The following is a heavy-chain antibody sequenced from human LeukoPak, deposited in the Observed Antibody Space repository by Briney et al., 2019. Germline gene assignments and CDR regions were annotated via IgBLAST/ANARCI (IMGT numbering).Heavy chain of an antibody. V-gene: IGHV3-7*01. J-gene: IGHJ4*02. Sequence: GGSLRLSCAASGFTLTSYWMTWVRQAPGKGLEWVANIKQDESEKYYVDSVKGRFTMFSDNAENSLYLQMNSLRAEDTAVYYCARDRHTHGDTPVDWGQGTLVTVSS. CDR2: IKQDESEK. D-gene: IGHD4-17*01. CDR1: GFTLTSYW. CDR3: ARDRHTHGDTPVD.